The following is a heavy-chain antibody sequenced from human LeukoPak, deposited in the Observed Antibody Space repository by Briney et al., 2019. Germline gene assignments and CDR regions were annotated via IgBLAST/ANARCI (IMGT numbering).Heavy chain of an antibody. V-gene: IGHV1-24*01. CDR2: LDPEDYDP. CDR3: ATGRGDYYYFMDV. Sequence: ASVKVSCKASGYTFTGYYMHWVRQAPGQGLEWMGGLDPEDYDPIYAQNFQDRLTMTEDRSTDTFYMELSSLRSEDTALYFCATGRGDYYYFMDVWGKGTTVTVSS. CDR1: GYTFTGYY. D-gene: IGHD3-10*01. J-gene: IGHJ6*03.